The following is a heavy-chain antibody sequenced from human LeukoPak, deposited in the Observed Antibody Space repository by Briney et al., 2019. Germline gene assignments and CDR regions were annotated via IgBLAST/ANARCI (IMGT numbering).Heavy chain of an antibody. CDR3: ARIRFGESYAPKSYYYYYMDV. J-gene: IGHJ6*03. D-gene: IGHD3-10*01. V-gene: IGHV3-7*01. CDR1: GFTFSSYL. CDR2: RKQDGREK. Sequence: GGSLRLSCAASGFTFSSYLISWVRQAPAKGLEWVANRKQDGREKYYVDSAKGRFTISRDNSKNSLYLQMNSLRAEDTAVYYCARIRFGESYAPKSYYYYYMDVWGKGTTVTISS.